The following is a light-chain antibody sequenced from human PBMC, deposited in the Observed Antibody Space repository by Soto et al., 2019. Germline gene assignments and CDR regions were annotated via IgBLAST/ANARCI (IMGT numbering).Light chain of an antibody. J-gene: IGKJ4*01. V-gene: IGKV3D-15*01. CDR2: DDS. CDR1: QSISSD. CDR3: RQYGRSLGFA. Sequence: EIVMTQSPATLSVSPGERATLSCRASQSISSDLTWYQQKPGQAPRLLIYDDSHRATGIPARFSGSGSGTDFTLTISRLEPEDFAVYYCRQYGRSLGFAFGGGTKVDIK.